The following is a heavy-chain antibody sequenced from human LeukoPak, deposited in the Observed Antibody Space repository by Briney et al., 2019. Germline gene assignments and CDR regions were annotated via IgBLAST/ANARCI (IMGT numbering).Heavy chain of an antibody. D-gene: IGHD6-13*01. J-gene: IGHJ4*02. CDR2: ISSSSSYI. CDR1: GFTFSSYS. CDR3: AREGAAAGDLDY. Sequence: GGSLRLSCAASGFTFSSYSMNWVRQAPGKGLEWVSSISSSSSYIYYADSVKGRFTISRDNAKNSLYLQMNSLRAEDTAVYYCAREGAAAGDLDYWGQGTLVTVSS. V-gene: IGHV3-21*01.